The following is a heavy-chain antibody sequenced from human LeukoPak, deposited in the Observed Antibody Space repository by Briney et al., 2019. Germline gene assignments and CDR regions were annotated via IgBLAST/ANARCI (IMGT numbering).Heavy chain of an antibody. D-gene: IGHD1-26*01. CDR3: ARAHFPIVGATP. CDR2: IYHSGST. V-gene: IGHV4-34*01. CDR1: GGSFSDYY. Sequence: SETLSLTCAVYGGSFSDYYWSWIRQPPGKGLEWIGSIYHSGSTYYNPSLKSRVTISVDTSKNQFSLKLSSVTAADTAVYYCARAHFPIVGATPWGQGTLVTVSS. J-gene: IGHJ5*02.